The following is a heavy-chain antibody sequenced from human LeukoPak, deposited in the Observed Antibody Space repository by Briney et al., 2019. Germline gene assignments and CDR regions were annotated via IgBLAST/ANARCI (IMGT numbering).Heavy chain of an antibody. V-gene: IGHV4-39*01. CDR3: ARHRLWFGELSPDY. J-gene: IGHJ4*02. CDR1: GGSISSSSYY. Sequence: PSETLSLTCTVSGGSISSSSYYWGWIRQPPGKGLEWIGSIYYSGSTYYNPSLKSRVTMSVDTSKNQFSLKLSSVTAADTTVYYCARHRLWFGELSPDYWGQGTLVTVSS. CDR2: IYYSGST. D-gene: IGHD3-10*01.